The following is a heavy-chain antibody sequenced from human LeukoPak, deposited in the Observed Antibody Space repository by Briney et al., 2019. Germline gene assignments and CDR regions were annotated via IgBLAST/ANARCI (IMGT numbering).Heavy chain of an antibody. J-gene: IGHJ5*02. Sequence: GGSLRLSCAASGFTFSSYGMHWVRQAPGKGLEWVAVIWYDGSNKYYADSVKGRFTISRDNSKNTLYLQMNSLRAEDTAVYYCARLGSPDNWFDPWGQGTLVTVSS. CDR2: IWYDGSNK. D-gene: IGHD2-15*01. CDR1: GFTFSSYG. V-gene: IGHV3-33*08. CDR3: ARLGSPDNWFDP.